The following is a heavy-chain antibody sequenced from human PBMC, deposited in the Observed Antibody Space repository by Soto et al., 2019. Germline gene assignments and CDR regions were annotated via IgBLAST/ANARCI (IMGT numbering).Heavy chain of an antibody. CDR3: GRGRSGQIVVFY. CDR1: GYTFTGHY. CDR2: IGPESGAT. J-gene: IGHJ4*02. Sequence: ASVKVSCKASGYTFTGHYIHWVRQAPEQGPEWMGEIGPESGATRYAQKFQGRVTMTRDTSIATVYMELNNLSPDDTAVYYCGRGRSGQIVVFYWGQGTPVTVSS. D-gene: IGHD1-26*01. V-gene: IGHV1-2*02.